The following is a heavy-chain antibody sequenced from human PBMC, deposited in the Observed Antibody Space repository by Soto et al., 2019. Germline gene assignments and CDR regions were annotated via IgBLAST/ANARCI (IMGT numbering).Heavy chain of an antibody. V-gene: IGHV3-21*01. J-gene: IGHJ6*02. D-gene: IGHD2-15*01. CDR2: ISSSSSYI. CDR3: ARDISVVVVADAIYYYYGMDV. Sequence: EVQLVESGGGLVKPGGSLRLSCAASGFTFSSYSMNWVRQAPGKGLEWVSSISSSSSYIYYADSVKGRFTISRDNAKNLLYLQMNSLRAEDTAVYYCARDISVVVVADAIYYYYGMDVWCQGTTVTVSS. CDR1: GFTFSSYS.